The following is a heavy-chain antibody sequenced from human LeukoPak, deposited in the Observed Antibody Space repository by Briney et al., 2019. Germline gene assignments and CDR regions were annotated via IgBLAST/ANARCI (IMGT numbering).Heavy chain of an antibody. J-gene: IGHJ6*02. CDR3: ARHHNHCSSTSCSAYYYGMDV. V-gene: IGHV4-59*08. Sequence: PSETLSLTCTVSGGSISSYYWSWIRQPPGKGLEWIGYIYHNGSTNYNPSLKSRVTISVDTSKNQFSLKLSSVTAADTAVYYCARHHNHCSSTSCSAYYYGMDVWGQGTTVTVSS. D-gene: IGHD2-2*01. CDR2: IYHNGST. CDR1: GGSISSYY.